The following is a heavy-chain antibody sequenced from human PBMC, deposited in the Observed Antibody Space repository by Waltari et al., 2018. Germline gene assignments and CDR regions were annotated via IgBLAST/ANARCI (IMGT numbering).Heavy chain of an antibody. V-gene: IGHV4-59*01. J-gene: IGHJ4*02. D-gene: IGHD6-13*01. CDR1: GGSISSSY. Sequence: QVQLQESGPGLVKPSETLSLTCTVSGGSISSSYWSWIRQPPGKGLEWIGYIYYSGSTNYNPSLKSRVTISVDTSKNQFSLKLSSVTAADTAVYYCARGSSQQLVHWGQGTLVTVSS. CDR2: IYYSGST. CDR3: ARGSSQQLVH.